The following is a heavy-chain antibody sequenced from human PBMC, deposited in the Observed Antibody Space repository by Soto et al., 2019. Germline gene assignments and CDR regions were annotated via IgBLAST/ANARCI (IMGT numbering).Heavy chain of an antibody. J-gene: IGHJ5*02. CDR1: RDTFTSYY. V-gene: IGHV1-46*01. CDR2: INPHGGST. CDR3: ARSSGGNFGIIIEGTNWSAP. Sequence: ASVKVSCKAPRDTFTSYYINWVRQAPGQGLEWMGVINPHGGSTLYAQHFRGRVTMTRDSSTSTVYMELRSLTSEDTAFYYCARSSGGNFGIIIEGTNWSAPWGQGTLVTVSS. D-gene: IGHD3-3*01.